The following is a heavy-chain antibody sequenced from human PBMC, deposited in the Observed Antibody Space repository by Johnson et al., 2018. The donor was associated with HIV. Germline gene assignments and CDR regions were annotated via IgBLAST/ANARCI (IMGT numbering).Heavy chain of an antibody. Sequence: QVQLVESGGGVVQPGRSLRLSCAASGFTFSSYAMHWVRQAPGKGLEWVAVISYDGSNKYYADSVKGRFTISRDNSKNTLYLQVNSLRADDTAMYYCAKGFSGWPHDAFDIWGQGTMVTVSS. CDR1: GFTFSSYA. CDR3: AKGFSGWPHDAFDI. D-gene: IGHD6-19*01. V-gene: IGHV3-30-3*01. CDR2: ISYDGSNK. J-gene: IGHJ3*02.